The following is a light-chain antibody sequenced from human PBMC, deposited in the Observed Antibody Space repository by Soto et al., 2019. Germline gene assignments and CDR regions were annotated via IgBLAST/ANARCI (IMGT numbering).Light chain of an antibody. CDR1: QTVDKW. Sequence: DIQMTQSPSTLSASVGDRVTITCLASQTVDKWLAWYQQKPGKAPKLLSYDSSTMGSGVPSRFSGSGSGTECTLTVSSLQSDDFASYYCQQYHTWLPFGEGTKVDIQ. CDR2: DSS. CDR3: QQYHTWLP. J-gene: IGKJ1*01. V-gene: IGKV1-5*01.